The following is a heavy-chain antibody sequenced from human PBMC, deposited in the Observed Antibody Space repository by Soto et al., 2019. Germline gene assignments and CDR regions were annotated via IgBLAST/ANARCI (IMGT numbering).Heavy chain of an antibody. CDR2: IDPSDSYT. CDR1: GYSFTSYW. CDR3: ARLYGGNSGMDV. Sequence: GESLKISCKGSGYSFTSYWVTWVRQMPGKGLEWMGRIDPSDSYTNYNPPFQGHVTISVDKSISTAYLRWSSLKASDTAMYYCARLYGGNSGMDVWGQGTTVTVSS. V-gene: IGHV5-10-1*01. D-gene: IGHD4-17*01. J-gene: IGHJ6*02.